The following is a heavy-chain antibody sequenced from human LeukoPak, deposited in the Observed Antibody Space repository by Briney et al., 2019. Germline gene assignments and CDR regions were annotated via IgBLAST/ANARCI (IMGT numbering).Heavy chain of an antibody. J-gene: IGHJ4*02. CDR3: AKNGGNSDFDY. CDR2: IYHSGST. CDR1: GGSIISSYW. V-gene: IGHV4-4*02. Sequence: SGTLSLTCAVSGGSIISSYWWNWVRQPPGKGLEWIGEIYHSGSTNYNPSLKSRVTISVDKSKNQFSLKVSSVTAADTAVYYCAKNGGNSDFDYWGQGILVTVSS. D-gene: IGHD4-23*01.